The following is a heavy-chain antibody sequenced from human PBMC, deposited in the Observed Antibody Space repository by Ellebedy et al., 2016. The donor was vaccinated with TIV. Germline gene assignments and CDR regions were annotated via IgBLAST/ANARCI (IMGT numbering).Heavy chain of an antibody. J-gene: IGHJ4*02. CDR2: IKEDGSQT. CDR1: GFTFSTYW. D-gene: IGHD3-22*01. V-gene: IGHV3-7*03. Sequence: GESLKIPCATSGFTFSTYWMAWVRQAPGKGLEWVANIKEDGSQTYYVGSVKGRFTIARDNAKNSLYLQMNSLRADDTAVYYCAKGRGGGSDSSAPRYYFDYWGLGTLVTVSS. CDR3: AKGRGGGSDSSAPRYYFDY.